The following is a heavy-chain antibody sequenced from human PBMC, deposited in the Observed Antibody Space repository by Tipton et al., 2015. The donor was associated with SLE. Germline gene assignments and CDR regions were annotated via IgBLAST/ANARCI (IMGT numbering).Heavy chain of an antibody. J-gene: IGHJ6*02. CDR2: IDHGGST. CDR1: GGSFSGYS. D-gene: IGHD6-19*01. V-gene: IGHV4-34*01. CDR3: ARGKGNSSGWGHYYGYGMDV. Sequence: GLVKPSETLSLTCGVYGGSFSGYSWSWIRQTPGKGLEWLGEIDHGGSTNYNPSRKTRVTMSVDTSKRQFSRRLASVTAADTGIYYCARGKGNSSGWGHYYGYGMDVWGQGTTVTVSS.